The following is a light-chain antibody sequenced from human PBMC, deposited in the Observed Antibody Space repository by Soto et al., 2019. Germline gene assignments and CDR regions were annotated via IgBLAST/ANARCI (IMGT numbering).Light chain of an antibody. Sequence: EIVLTQSPATLSLSPGERATLSCRASQSVSSYLAWYQQKPGQAPRLLIYDASNRANGIPARFSGSGSGTDFALNISSLEPEDFARYYCQQRHTWPRGTFGQGTKVEIK. CDR2: DAS. V-gene: IGKV3-11*01. CDR1: QSVSSY. J-gene: IGKJ1*01. CDR3: QQRHTWPRGT.